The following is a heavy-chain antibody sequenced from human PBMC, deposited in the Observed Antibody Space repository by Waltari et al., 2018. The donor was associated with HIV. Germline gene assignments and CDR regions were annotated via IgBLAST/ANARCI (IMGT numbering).Heavy chain of an antibody. CDR2: IIPNLGKA. J-gene: IGHJ6*02. Sequence: QVQLVQSGAEVKKPGSSVKVSCKASGGTFSSYAISWVRQAPGQGLEWMGVIIPNLGKANYRHKFQGMVTITADKSPSTAHMELSSLRSEDTAVYYCARDPRNTMIVVGIYGMDGWGQGTTVTVSS. V-gene: IGHV1-69*04. D-gene: IGHD3-22*01. CDR3: ARDPRNTMIVVGIYGMDG. CDR1: GGTFSSYA.